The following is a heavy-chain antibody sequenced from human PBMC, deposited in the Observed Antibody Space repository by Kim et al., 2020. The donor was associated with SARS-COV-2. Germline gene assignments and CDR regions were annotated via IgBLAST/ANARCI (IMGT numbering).Heavy chain of an antibody. CDR3: ARLSVAYYYYGMDV. D-gene: IGHD2-15*01. V-gene: IGHV5-10-1*01. J-gene: IGHJ6*02. Sequence: SPSFQGHVTISADKSISTAYLQWSSLKASDTAMYYCARLSVAYYYYGMDVWGQGTTVTVSS.